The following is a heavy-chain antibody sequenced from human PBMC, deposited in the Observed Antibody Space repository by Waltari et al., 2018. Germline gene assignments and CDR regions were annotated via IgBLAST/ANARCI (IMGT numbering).Heavy chain of an antibody. D-gene: IGHD2-21*02. CDR3: ARAHPRVVVTATTRPLDY. Sequence: QVQLVQSGAEVKKPGASVEVCCKASGYTFTGYYMHWVRQAPGPGLEWMGWINPNSGGTNDGKKFQGRVIMSRVTSISTAYMELRRLKSDDTAVYYCARAHPRVVVTATTRPLDYWGQGTLVTVSS. V-gene: IGHV1-2*02. CDR1: GYTFTGYY. J-gene: IGHJ4*02. CDR2: INPNSGGT.